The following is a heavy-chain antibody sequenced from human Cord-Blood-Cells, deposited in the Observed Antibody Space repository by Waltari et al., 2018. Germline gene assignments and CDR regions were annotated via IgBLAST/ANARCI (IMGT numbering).Heavy chain of an antibody. J-gene: IGHJ3*02. CDR3: ARDLTGDDAFDI. CDR1: GGTFSSYA. CDR2: VNPILGLA. Sequence: QVQLVQSGAEVKKPGSSVKVSCKASGGTFSSYAISWVRQAPGQGLEWMGGVNPILGLANNAQKFQGRVTITADKSTSTAYMELSSLRSEDTAVYYCARDLTGDDAFDIWGQGTMVTVSS. D-gene: IGHD7-27*01. V-gene: IGHV1-69*10.